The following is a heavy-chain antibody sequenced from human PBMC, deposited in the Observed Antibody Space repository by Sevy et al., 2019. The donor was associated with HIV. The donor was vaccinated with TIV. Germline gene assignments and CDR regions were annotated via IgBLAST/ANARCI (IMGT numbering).Heavy chain of an antibody. D-gene: IGHD5-18*01. CDR3: AGVTDTAMVSRRSDYNYYGIDV. CDR1: GGSISSYY. Sequence: SETLSLTCTVSGGSISSYYWSWIRQPAGKGLEWIGRIYTSGSTNYNPSHKSRVTMSVDTSKNEFSLKLSSVTAADTAVDDCAGVTDTAMVSRRSDYNYYGIDVWGQGTTVTVSS. V-gene: IGHV4-4*07. CDR2: IYTSGST. J-gene: IGHJ6*02.